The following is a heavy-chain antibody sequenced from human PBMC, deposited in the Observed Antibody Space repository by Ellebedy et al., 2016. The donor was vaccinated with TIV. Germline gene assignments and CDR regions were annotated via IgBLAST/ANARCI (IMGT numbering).Heavy chain of an antibody. Sequence: PGGSLRLSCTMSGFNFNNYAMSWFRQAPGKGLEWVSGLGISACPTYYADSVKGRFTISRDNSKNTLYLQMSRLRAEDTAVYYCEQSLGELPSYYLHYMDVWGTGTTVTVSS. CDR3: EQSLGELPSYYLHYMDV. CDR2: LGISACPT. D-gene: IGHD3-16*01. CDR1: GFNFNNYA. J-gene: IGHJ6*03. V-gene: IGHV3-23*01.